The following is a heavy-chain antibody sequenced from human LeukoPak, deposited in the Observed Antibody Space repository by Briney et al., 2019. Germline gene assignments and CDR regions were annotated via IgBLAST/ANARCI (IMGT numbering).Heavy chain of an antibody. CDR2: IYSGGST. J-gene: IGHJ4*02. CDR3: TRLNYYGSGSFDY. V-gene: IGHV3-53*01. D-gene: IGHD3-10*01. Sequence: GGSLRLSCAASGFAVDSNYMGWVRQAPGKGLDWVSVIYSGGSTYYADSVKGRFTISRDNSKNTVYHQMNSLRAEDTAVYYCTRLNYYGSGSFDYWGQGTLVTVSS. CDR1: GFAVDSNY.